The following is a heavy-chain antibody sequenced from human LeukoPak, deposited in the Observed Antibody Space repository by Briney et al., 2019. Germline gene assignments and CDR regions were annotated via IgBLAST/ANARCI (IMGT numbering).Heavy chain of an antibody. Sequence: GGSLRLTCAASGFTFSGYSLNWVRQAPGKGKEWVSYISGSGTNRYYEDSVKGRFTISTDKAKNSIYLQINSLTDEDTAVYYCARDAGYSSGWSHWYLDLWGRGTLVTVSS. D-gene: IGHD6-19*01. CDR3: ARDAGYSSGWSHWYLDL. CDR2: ISGSGTNR. V-gene: IGHV3-48*02. CDR1: GFTFSGYS. J-gene: IGHJ2*01.